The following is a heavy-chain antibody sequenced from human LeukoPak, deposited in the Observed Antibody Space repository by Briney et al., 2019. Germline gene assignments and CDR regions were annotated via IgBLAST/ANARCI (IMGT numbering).Heavy chain of an antibody. D-gene: IGHD6-6*01. CDR2: IYYSGST. J-gene: IGHJ4*02. Sequence: SETLSLTCTVSGGSISSYYWSWIRQPPGKGLEWIGYIYYSGSTNYNPSLKSRVTISVDTSKNQFSLKLSSVTAADTAVYYCARGSRYSSSSWLPFGSWYRVAFDYWGQGTLVIVSS. CDR3: ARGSRYSSSSWLPFGSWYRVAFDY. V-gene: IGHV4-59*12. CDR1: GGSISSYY.